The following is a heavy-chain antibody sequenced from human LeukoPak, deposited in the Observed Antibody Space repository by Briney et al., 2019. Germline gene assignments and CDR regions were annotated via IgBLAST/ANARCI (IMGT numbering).Heavy chain of an antibody. J-gene: IGHJ4*02. Sequence: GGSPRLSCAASGFTFSSYSMNWVRQAPGKGLEWVSSISSSSSYRYYADSVKGRFTISRDSAKNSLYLQMNSLRAEDTAVYYCARASAVAGTRHYWGQGTLVTVSS. V-gene: IGHV3-21*01. CDR2: ISSSSSYR. CDR1: GFTFSSYS. D-gene: IGHD6-19*01. CDR3: ARASAVAGTRHY.